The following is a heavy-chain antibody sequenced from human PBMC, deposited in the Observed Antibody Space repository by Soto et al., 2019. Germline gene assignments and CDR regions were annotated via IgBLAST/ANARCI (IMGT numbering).Heavy chain of an antibody. CDR3: ERASGWYIFDY. J-gene: IGHJ4*02. V-gene: IGHV4-34*01. CDR1: GGSFSGYY. CDR2: INHSGST. Sequence: PSETLSLTCAVYGGSFSGYYWSWIRQPPGKGLEWIGEINHSGSTNYNPSLKSRVTISVDTSKNQFSLKLSSVTAADTAVYYCERASGWYIFDYWGQGTLVTVSS. D-gene: IGHD6-19*01.